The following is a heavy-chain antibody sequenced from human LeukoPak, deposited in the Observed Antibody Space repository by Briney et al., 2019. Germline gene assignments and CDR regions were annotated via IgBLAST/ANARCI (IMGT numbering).Heavy chain of an antibody. CDR2: IIPIFGTA. J-gene: IGHJ5*02. CDR1: GGTFSSYA. V-gene: IGHV1-69*05. D-gene: IGHD3-22*01. CDR3: ARGRKMPGYYDGWFDP. Sequence: ASVKVSCKASGGTFSSYAISWVRQAPGQGLEWMGGIIPIFGTANYAQKFQGRVTITTDESTSTAYMELSSLRSEDTAVYYCARGRKMPGYYDGWFDPWGQGTLVTVSS.